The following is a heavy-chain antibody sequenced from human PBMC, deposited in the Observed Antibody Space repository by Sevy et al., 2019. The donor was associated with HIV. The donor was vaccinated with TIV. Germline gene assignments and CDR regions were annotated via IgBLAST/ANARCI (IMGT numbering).Heavy chain of an antibody. J-gene: IGHJ4*02. CDR3: AREGCTQPHDY. CDR2: FSFGCGRI. V-gene: IGHV3-23*01. CDR1: GFTFAKYS. Sequence: GWSLRLSCAASGFTFAKYSMSWVRQAPGKGLEWVSTFSFGCGRINYADSVKGQFTISRDDSKNTLFLQMNSLRAEDTATYFCAREGCTQPHDYWGQGTLVTVSS. D-gene: IGHD2-8*01.